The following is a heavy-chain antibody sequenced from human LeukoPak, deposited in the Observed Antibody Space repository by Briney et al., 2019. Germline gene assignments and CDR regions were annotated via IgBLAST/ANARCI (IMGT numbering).Heavy chain of an antibody. CDR2: IYSTGST. J-gene: IGHJ5*01. Sequence: SETLSLTCIVSGDSLSGYNWSWIRQPAGKGPEWIGRIYSTGSTNYNPSLKSRVTMSVDRSKNQFSLRMNSMTAADTAVYFCVRDLGRFDSWGQGALVRVSS. V-gene: IGHV4-4*07. CDR3: VRDLGRFDS. CDR1: GDSLSGYN.